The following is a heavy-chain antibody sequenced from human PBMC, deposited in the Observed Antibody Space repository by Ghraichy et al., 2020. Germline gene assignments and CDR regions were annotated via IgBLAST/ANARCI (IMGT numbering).Heavy chain of an antibody. CDR2: IYYSGST. CDR3: ARHREGPGTPHFDI. Sequence: TLSLTCTVSGGSISSSSYYWGWIRQPPGKGLEWIGSIYYSGSTYYNPSLKSRVTISVDTSKNQFSLKLSSVTAADTAVYYCARHREGPGTPHFDIWGQGTMVTVSS. V-gene: IGHV4-39*01. D-gene: IGHD1-7*01. J-gene: IGHJ3*02. CDR1: GGSISSSSYY.